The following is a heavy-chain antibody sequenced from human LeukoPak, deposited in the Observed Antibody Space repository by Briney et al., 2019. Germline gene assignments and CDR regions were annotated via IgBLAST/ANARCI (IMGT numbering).Heavy chain of an antibody. V-gene: IGHV5-51*01. D-gene: IGHD3-3*01. CDR2: IYPGDSDT. CDR1: GYSFTSHW. J-gene: IGHJ4*02. CDR3: ARTGGHYYDFWSGYPFEY. Sequence: GESLKISCKGSGYSFTSHWIGWVRQMPGKGLEWMGIIYPGDSDTKYSPSFQGQVYISADKSISTAYLQWSSLKASDTAMYYCARTGGHYYDFWSGYPFEYWGQGTLVTVSS.